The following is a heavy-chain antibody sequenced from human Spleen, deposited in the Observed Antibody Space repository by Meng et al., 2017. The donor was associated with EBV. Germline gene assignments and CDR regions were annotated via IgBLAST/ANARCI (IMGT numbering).Heavy chain of an antibody. CDR3: ATLGSIAAADKSFQH. CDR1: GFSFSSYG. Sequence: QVQVVVAGGGVVQPGRSLGLSVAAFGFSFSSYGMHWVRQAPGQGLEWMGWISGDTGDTNYAQKFQGRVSVTTDTSTSTAYMELRSLRSDDTALYYCATLGSIAAADKSFQHWGQGTLVTVSS. CDR2: ISGDTGDT. J-gene: IGHJ1*01. V-gene: IGHV1-18*01. D-gene: IGHD6-13*01.